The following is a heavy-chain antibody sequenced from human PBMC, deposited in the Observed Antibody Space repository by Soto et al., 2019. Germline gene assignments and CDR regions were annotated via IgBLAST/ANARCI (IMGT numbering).Heavy chain of an antibody. J-gene: IGHJ5*02. CDR2: IFYSGTT. CDR3: VRGLSRGWFDP. Sequence: PSETLSLTCTVSNDTISSYYWSWIRQPPGKGLEWIGYIFYSGTTNYNPSLKSRVTISVDRSKSQFSLKLTSVTAADTAVYYCVRGLSRGWFDPWGQGTLVTVSS. D-gene: IGHD2-15*01. CDR1: NDTISSYY. V-gene: IGHV4-59*01.